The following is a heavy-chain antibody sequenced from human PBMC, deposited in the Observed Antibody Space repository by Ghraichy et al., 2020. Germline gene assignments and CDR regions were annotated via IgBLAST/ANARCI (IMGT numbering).Heavy chain of an antibody. CDR3: AIHLHGGTYPIDP. V-gene: IGHV4-59*01. Sequence: SETLSLTCTVSGSSINNYYWTWIRQPPGKGLEYLGYIHYNGNIQYNPSFESRVTISLDTSKNQFSLKLTSATAADTAVYYCAIHLHGGTYPIDPWGQGTLVTVSS. CDR2: IHYNGNI. D-gene: IGHD2-15*01. CDR1: GSSINNYY. J-gene: IGHJ5*02.